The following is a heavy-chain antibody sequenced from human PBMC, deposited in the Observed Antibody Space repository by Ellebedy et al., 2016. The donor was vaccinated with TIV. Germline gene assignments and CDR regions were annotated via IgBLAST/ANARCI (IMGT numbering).Heavy chain of an antibody. CDR2: INTRSTYM. CDR3: ARDRGGSSLDP. J-gene: IGHJ5*02. CDR1: GFTFTNYI. V-gene: IGHV3-21*01. Sequence: GESLKISXDASGFTFTNYIMNWVRQAPGKGLEWVSSINTRSTYMYYADSIKGRFAISRDNAKNSLYLQMNSLRAEDTAVYYCARDRGGSSLDPWGQGTLVTVSS. D-gene: IGHD1-26*01.